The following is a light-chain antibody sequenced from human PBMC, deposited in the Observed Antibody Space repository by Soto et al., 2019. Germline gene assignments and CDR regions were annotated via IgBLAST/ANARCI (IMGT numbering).Light chain of an antibody. Sequence: QSALTQPASVSGSPGQSITISCTGTSSDVGGYNHVAWYQQHPGKAPKLIIYDVSNRPSGVSNRFYGSKSGNTASLTISGLEDEDEADYYCSSKTDSSTTPGVFGGGTKLTVL. V-gene: IGLV2-14*01. CDR2: DVS. J-gene: IGLJ2*01. CDR1: SSDVGGYNH. CDR3: SSKTDSSTTPGV.